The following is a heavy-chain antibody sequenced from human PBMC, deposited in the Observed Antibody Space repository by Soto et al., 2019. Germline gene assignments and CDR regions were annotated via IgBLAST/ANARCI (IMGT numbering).Heavy chain of an antibody. J-gene: IGHJ5*02. CDR2: ISAYNGNT. D-gene: IGHD6-19*01. V-gene: IGHV1-18*01. CDR1: GYTFTSYG. CDR3: AGDLAGAGANLFHP. Sequence: QVQLVQSGAEVKKPGASVKVSCKASGYTFTSYGISWVRQAPGQGLEWMGWISAYNGNTNYAQKLQGRVTMTTDTSTRTGYMEPRSLRSGGPGVYFFAGDLAGAGANLFHPWGQGTLGTVSS.